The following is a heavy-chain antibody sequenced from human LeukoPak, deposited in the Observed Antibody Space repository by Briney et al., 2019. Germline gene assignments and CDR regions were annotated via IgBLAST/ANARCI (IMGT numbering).Heavy chain of an antibody. D-gene: IGHD3-16*02. CDR1: GGSISSYY. Sequence: ESGPTLVNPSETLSLTCTVSGGSISSYYWSWIRQPPGKGLEWIGYISYSGSTNYNPSLKSRVPISVDTSKNQFSLKLSSVTAADTAVYYCARYVWGSYPTFEDYWGQGTLVTVSS. J-gene: IGHJ4*02. CDR3: ARYVWGSYPTFEDY. V-gene: IGHV4-59*01. CDR2: ISYSGST.